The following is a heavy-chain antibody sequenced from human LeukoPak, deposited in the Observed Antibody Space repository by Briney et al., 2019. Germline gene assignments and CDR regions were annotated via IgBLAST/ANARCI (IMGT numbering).Heavy chain of an antibody. J-gene: IGHJ4*02. CDR3: ARLTDDYFDY. CDR1: GYSFTSYW. CDR2: IYPGDSDT. V-gene: IGHV5-51*01. Sequence: GESLQISCKGSGYSFTSYWIGWVRQMPGKGLEWMGIIYPGDSDTTYSPSFQGQVTISADKSISTAYLQWSSLRASDTAMYYCARLTDDYFDYWGQGTLVTVSS.